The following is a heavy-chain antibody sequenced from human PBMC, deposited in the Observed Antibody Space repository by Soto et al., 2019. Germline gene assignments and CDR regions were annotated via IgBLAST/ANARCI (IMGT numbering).Heavy chain of an antibody. Sequence: ASVKVSCKASGYTFTGYYMHWVRQAPGQGLEWMGWINPNSGGTNYAQKFQGRVTMSRDTSISTAYMELSRLRSDDTAVYYCARYQYSSSLAYYYYYGLDVWGQGTTVTVSS. CDR1: GYTFTGYY. D-gene: IGHD6-6*01. CDR2: INPNSGGT. J-gene: IGHJ6*02. CDR3: ARYQYSSSLAYYYYYGLDV. V-gene: IGHV1-2*02.